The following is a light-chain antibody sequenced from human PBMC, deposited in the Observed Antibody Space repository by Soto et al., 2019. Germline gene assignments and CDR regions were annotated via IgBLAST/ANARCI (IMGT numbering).Light chain of an antibody. Sequence: ETVLTQSPATLSLSPGERATLSCRASQSISRDLAWYQQKPGQPPRLLICDVSNRATGVPARFSGSGSGTDFTLTISSLEPEDFAVYYCQQRNNWPLTFGQGNKVELK. V-gene: IGKV3-11*01. CDR2: DVS. CDR1: QSISRD. J-gene: IGKJ1*01. CDR3: QQRNNWPLT.